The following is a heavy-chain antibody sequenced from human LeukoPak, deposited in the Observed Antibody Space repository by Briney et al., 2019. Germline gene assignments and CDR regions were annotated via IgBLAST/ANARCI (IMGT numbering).Heavy chain of an antibody. CDR1: GFTFSSSP. J-gene: IGHJ3*02. V-gene: IGHV3-74*01. CDR3: TRDRYSVGDI. Sequence: PGGPLRLSCAASGFTFSSSPMHWVRQTPGKGLVWLSRISPDGSGTTYADSVKGRFTSSRDNAKNTLYLQMNSLSVEDTAVYYCTRDRYSVGDIWGQGTLVTVSS. CDR2: ISPDGSGT. D-gene: IGHD3-16*02.